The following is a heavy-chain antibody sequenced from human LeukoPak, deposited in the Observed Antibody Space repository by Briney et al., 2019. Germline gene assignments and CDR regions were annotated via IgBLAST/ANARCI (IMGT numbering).Heavy chain of an antibody. CDR3: ARDASTAGTTWDY. CDR1: GFTFSTYW. CDR2: IKQDGSDK. V-gene: IGHV3-7*01. J-gene: IGHJ4*02. Sequence: SGGSLRLSCAASGFTFSTYWMSWVRHAPGKGLQWVTNIKQDGSDKSYVDSVKGRFTISRDNAKNSLYLQMNSLRAEDTAVYYCARDASTAGTTWDYWGEGPLVSVFS. D-gene: IGHD1-1*01.